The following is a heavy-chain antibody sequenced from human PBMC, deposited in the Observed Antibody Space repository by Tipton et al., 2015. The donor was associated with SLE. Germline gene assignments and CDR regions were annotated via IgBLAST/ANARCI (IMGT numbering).Heavy chain of an antibody. CDR2: IHYSGST. CDR3: ARDTGVDIDY. CDR1: GGSISSYY. J-gene: IGHJ4*02. Sequence: TLSLTCTVSGGSISSYYWSWIRQPPGKGLEWIGYIHYSGSTNYNPSPKSRVTISVDTSKNQFSLKLSSVTAADTAIYFCARDTGVDIDYWGQGIQVTVSS. V-gene: IGHV4-59*01. D-gene: IGHD7-27*01.